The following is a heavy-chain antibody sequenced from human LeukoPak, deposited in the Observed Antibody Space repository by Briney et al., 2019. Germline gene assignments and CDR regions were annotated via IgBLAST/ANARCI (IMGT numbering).Heavy chain of an antibody. J-gene: IGHJ4*02. V-gene: IGHV3-23*01. Sequence: HSGGSLRLSCAASGFTFSIYGMNWVRQAPGKGLEWVSGISDSGAITNYADSVKGRFTISRDNSKNTLYLQMHSLRPEDTAIYYCAKLRAARPGYWGQGTLVTVSS. D-gene: IGHD6-6*01. CDR2: ISDSGAIT. CDR1: GFTFSIYG. CDR3: AKLRAARPGY.